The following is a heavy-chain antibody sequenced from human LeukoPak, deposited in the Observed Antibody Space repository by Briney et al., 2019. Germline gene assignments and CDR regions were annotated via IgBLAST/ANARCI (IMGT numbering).Heavy chain of an antibody. J-gene: IGHJ4*02. D-gene: IGHD6-19*01. V-gene: IGHV3-43D*04. Sequence: PGGSLRLSCAASGFTFDDYAMHWVPQAPGKGLEWVSLISWDGGSTYYADSVKGRFTISRDNSKNSLYLQMNSLRAEDTALYYCAKVGGIIAVAGYFDYWGQGTLVTVSS. CDR2: ISWDGGST. CDR1: GFTFDDYA. CDR3: AKVGGIIAVAGYFDY.